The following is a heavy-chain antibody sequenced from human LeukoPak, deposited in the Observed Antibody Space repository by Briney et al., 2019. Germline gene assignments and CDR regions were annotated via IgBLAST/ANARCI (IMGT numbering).Heavy chain of an antibody. J-gene: IGHJ4*02. Sequence: GRSLRLSCAASGFTFSNYGMHWVRQAPGKGLEWVAIIWYDGSNTYYADSVKGRFTISKDNSKNTLYLQMNSLRAEDRAMYYCAREEGNCGGDCYSVYWGQGTLVTVSS. CDR3: AREEGNCGGDCYSVY. V-gene: IGHV3-33*01. CDR2: IWYDGSNT. CDR1: GFTFSNYG. D-gene: IGHD2-21*02.